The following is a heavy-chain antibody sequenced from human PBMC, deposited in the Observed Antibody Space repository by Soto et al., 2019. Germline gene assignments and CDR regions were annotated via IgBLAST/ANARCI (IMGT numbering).Heavy chain of an antibody. J-gene: IGHJ3*02. CDR2: ISGSGGST. CDR3: AKSTVILDAFDI. Sequence: EVQLLESGGGLVQPGGSLRLSCAASGFTFSSYAMSWVRQAPGKGLEWVSAISGSGGSTYYADSVKGRFTISRDNSKNALYLQMNSLRAEDTAVYYCAKSTVILDAFDIWGQGTMVTVSS. D-gene: IGHD4-17*01. CDR1: GFTFSSYA. V-gene: IGHV3-23*01.